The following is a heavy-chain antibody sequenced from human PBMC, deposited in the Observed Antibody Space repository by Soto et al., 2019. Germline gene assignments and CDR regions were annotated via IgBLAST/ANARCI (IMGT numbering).Heavy chain of an antibody. D-gene: IGHD3-22*01. V-gene: IGHV3-21*01. Sequence: PGGSLRLSCAASGFTFSSYSMNWVRQAPGKGLEWVSSISCTTSYIYYADSVKGRFTISRDNAKNSLYLQMNSLRAEDTAVYYCARVVDYCDPYYYYGMDVCGQGTTVTVSS. CDR2: ISCTTSYI. CDR3: ARVVDYCDPYYYYGMDV. CDR1: GFTFSSYS. J-gene: IGHJ6*02.